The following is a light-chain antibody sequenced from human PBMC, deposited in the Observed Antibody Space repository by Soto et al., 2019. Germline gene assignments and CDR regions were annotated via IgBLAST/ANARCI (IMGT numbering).Light chain of an antibody. Sequence: EIVMTQSPATLSVSPGERVTLSCRARQSVSSNLAWYQQKPGQAPRLLIHGASTRATGIPARFRGSGSGTEFTLTISSLQSEDSAVYYCQQYNNWPPTFGGGTKVEIK. J-gene: IGKJ4*01. CDR3: QQYNNWPPT. CDR1: QSVSSN. CDR2: GAS. V-gene: IGKV3-15*01.